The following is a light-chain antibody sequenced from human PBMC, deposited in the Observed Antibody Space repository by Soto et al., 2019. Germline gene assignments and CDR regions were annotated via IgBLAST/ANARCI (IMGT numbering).Light chain of an antibody. V-gene: IGKV3-20*01. J-gene: IGKJ1*01. CDR3: QQYHNSRT. CDR1: QSVDRRS. CDR2: TIS. Sequence: IVLTQSPGTLSLSPGERATLSYRASQSVDRRSLAWYQQKPGQAPRLLISTISNRATGIPDRFSGSGSGADFTLTISRLEPEDFAVYYCQQYHNSRTFGQGTKVDIK.